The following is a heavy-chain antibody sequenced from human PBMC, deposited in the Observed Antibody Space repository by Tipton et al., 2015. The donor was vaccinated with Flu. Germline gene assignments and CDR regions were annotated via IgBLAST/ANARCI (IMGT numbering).Heavy chain of an antibody. Sequence: TLSLTCSVSGDSLNSYYWSWIRQSPGKGLEWIGNIHQTGRTYYNPSLTSRVTISIDRSKNQFSLNLKSVTAGDMAVYYCARRDYSNYVSDPKSWFDPCGQGPLVAVSS. D-gene: IGHD4-11*01. J-gene: IGHJ5*02. CDR3: ARRDYSNYVSDPKSWFDP. CDR1: GDSLNSYY. CDR2: IHQTGRT. V-gene: IGHV4-59*08.